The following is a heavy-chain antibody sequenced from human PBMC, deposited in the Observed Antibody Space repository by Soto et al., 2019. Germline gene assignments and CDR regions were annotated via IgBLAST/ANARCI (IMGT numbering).Heavy chain of an antibody. CDR2: IYYSGST. CDR3: ARGTTVTTPYYYGMDV. V-gene: IGHV4-30-4*01. J-gene: IGHJ6*02. CDR1: GGSISSGDYY. D-gene: IGHD4-4*01. Sequence: TLSLTCTVSGGSISSGDYYWSWIRQPPGKGLEWIGYIYYSGSTYYNPSLKSRVTISVDTSKNQFSLKLSSVTAADTAVYYCARGTTVTTPYYYGMDVWGQGTTVTVSS.